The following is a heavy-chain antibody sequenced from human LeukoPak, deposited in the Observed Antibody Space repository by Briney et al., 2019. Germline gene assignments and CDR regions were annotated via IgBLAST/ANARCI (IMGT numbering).Heavy chain of an antibody. D-gene: IGHD3-10*01. CDR2: LSAYNGNT. V-gene: IGHV1-18*01. CDR3: ATHGRGVFHFDY. J-gene: IGHJ4*02. CDR1: GYTFTSYG. Sequence: GASVKVSCKASGYTFTSYGISWVRQAPGQGVEWMGWLSAYNGNTNYAQKLQGRATMTTDTSTSTAYMELGSMRSDDTAVYYCATHGRGVFHFDYWGQGTLVTVSS.